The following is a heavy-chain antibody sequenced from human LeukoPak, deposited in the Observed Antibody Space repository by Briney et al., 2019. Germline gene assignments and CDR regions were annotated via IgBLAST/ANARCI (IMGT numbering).Heavy chain of an antibody. D-gene: IGHD2-2*02. CDR2: IYYSGST. CDR1: GGSISSGDYY. V-gene: IGHV4-30-4*01. J-gene: IGHJ4*02. Sequence: SETLSLTCTVSGGSISSGDYYWSWIRQPPGKGLEWIGYIYYSGSTYYNPSLKSRVTISVDTSKNQFSLKLSSVTAADTAVYYCARVGVVVPAAILVFDYWGQGTLVTVSS. CDR3: ARVGVVVPAAILVFDY.